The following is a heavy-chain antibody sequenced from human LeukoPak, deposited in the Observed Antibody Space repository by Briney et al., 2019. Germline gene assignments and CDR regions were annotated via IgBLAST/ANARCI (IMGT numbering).Heavy chain of an antibody. V-gene: IGHV1-46*01. CDR3: ARDAGYCSSTSCYGGSWFDP. CDR2: INPSGGST. D-gene: IGHD2-2*01. Sequence: GVSVKVSCKASGYTFTSYYMHWVRQAPGQGLEWMGIINPSGGSTSYAQKFQGRVTMTRDTSTSTVYMELSSLRSEDTAVYYCARDAGYCSSTSCYGGSWFDPWGQGTLVTVSS. CDR1: GYTFTSYY. J-gene: IGHJ5*02.